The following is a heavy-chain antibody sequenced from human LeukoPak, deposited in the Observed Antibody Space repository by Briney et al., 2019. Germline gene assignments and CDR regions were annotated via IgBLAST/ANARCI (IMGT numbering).Heavy chain of an antibody. V-gene: IGHV3-30*18. CDR1: GFTFSSYG. D-gene: IGHD2-2*02. CDR3: AKDRGFRCSSTSCYTGPLDY. J-gene: IGHJ4*02. Sequence: GGSLRLSCAASGFTFSSYGMHWVRQAPGKGLEWVAVISYDGSNKYYADSVKGRFTISRDNSKNTLYLQMNSLRAEDTAVYYCAKDRGFRCSSTSCYTGPLDYWGQGTLVTVPS. CDR2: ISYDGSNK.